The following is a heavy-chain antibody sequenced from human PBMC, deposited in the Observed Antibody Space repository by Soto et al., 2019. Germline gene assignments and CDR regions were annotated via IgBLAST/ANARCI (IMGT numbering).Heavy chain of an antibody. Sequence: EVQLVESGGGLVKPGGSLRLSCAASGFNFNSYTINWVRQAPGKRLEWLSSISSSGYIFSTDSVRGRFNISRDNAKNSVYLQITSLRAEDTAVYFCARDCSGGSCYSGMDVWGQGTTVTVSS. D-gene: IGHD2-15*01. CDR3: ARDCSGGSCYSGMDV. J-gene: IGHJ6*02. CDR1: GFNFNSYT. CDR2: ISSSGYI. V-gene: IGHV3-21*01.